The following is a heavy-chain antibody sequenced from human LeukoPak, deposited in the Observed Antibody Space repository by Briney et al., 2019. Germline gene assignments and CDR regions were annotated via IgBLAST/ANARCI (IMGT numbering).Heavy chain of an antibody. CDR1: GYSFTSYW. CDR3: ARMLGYCSSTACPKVAFDI. D-gene: IGHD2-2*01. V-gene: IGHV5-51*01. Sequence: ESLKISCEGSGYSFTSYWIGWVRQMPGKGLEWIGIIYPGDSDTRYSPSFQGQVTISADKSISTAYLQWSSLKASDTAMYYCARMLGYCSSTACPKVAFDIWGQGTMVTVSS. CDR2: IYPGDSDT. J-gene: IGHJ3*02.